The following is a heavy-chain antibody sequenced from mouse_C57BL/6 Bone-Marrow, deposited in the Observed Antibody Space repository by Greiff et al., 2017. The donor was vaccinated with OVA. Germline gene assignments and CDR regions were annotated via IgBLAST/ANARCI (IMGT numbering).Heavy chain of an antibody. CDR3: ARVSVSRVTASDIDY. D-gene: IGHD2-5*01. Sequence: QVQLQQPGAELVMPGASVKLSCKASGYTFTSYWMHWVKQRPGQGLEWIGEIYPSDSYTNYNQKFKGKATLTVDKSSSTAYMQLSSLTSEDSAVYYCARVSVSRVTASDIDYWGQGTTLTVSS. CDR1: GYTFTSYW. CDR2: IYPSDSYT. J-gene: IGHJ2*01. V-gene: IGHV1-69*01.